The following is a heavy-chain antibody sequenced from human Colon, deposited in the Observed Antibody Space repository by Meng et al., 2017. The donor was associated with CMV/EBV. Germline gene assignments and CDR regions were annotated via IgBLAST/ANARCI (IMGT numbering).Heavy chain of an antibody. V-gene: IGHV4-4*02. J-gene: IGHJ5*02. CDR3: AREDGVSGT. Sequence: LTGAVSGVSISTVNWWSWVRQPPGKGLEWIGEIYHSGTTRYTPSLKSRLTISMDRSKNQFFIRLTSVTAADTAVYYCAREDGVSGTWGQGTLVTVSS. CDR1: GVSISTVNW. CDR2: IYHSGTT. D-gene: IGHD5-24*01.